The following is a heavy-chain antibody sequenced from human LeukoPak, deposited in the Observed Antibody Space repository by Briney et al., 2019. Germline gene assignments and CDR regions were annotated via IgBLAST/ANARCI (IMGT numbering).Heavy chain of an antibody. D-gene: IGHD6-13*01. CDR2: ISSSTSTI. J-gene: IGHJ4*02. CDR1: GFTFSDYY. V-gene: IGHV3-11*01. Sequence: GGSLRLSCAASGFTFSDYYMSWIRQPPGKGLEWVSYISSSTSTIYYADSVKGRFTISKDNAKNSLYLQMNSLRAEDTAVYYCARDLEYSSSWYPEGTFFDYWGQGTLVTVSS. CDR3: ARDLEYSSSWYPEGTFFDY.